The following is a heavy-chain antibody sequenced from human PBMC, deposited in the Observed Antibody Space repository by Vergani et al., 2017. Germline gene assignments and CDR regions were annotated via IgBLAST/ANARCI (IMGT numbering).Heavy chain of an antibody. J-gene: IGHJ5*02. CDR1: GDSISRSHYY. CDR2: INHSGST. D-gene: IGHD3-10*01. Sequence: QLQLQESGPGLVKPSETLSLSCRVSGDSISRSHYYWGFIRQPPGKGLEWIGEINHSGSTNYNPSLKSRVTISVDTSKNQFSLKLSSVTAADTAVYYCARANDGSGSYSGYNWFDPWGQGTLVTVSS. CDR3: ARANDGSGSYSGYNWFDP. V-gene: IGHV4-39*07.